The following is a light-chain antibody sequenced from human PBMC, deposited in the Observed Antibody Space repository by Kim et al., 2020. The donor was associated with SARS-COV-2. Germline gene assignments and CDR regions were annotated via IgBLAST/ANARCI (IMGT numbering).Light chain of an antibody. CDR3: QVWDSSSDHPGV. CDR2: YDS. CDR1: NIGSKS. J-gene: IGLJ1*01. Sequence: SYELTQPPSVSVAPGKTARITCGGNNIGSKSVHWYQQKPCQAPVLVIYYDSDRPSGIPERFSGSNSGNTATLTISRVEAGDEADYYCQVWDSSSDHPGVFGTGTKVTVL. V-gene: IGLV3-21*04.